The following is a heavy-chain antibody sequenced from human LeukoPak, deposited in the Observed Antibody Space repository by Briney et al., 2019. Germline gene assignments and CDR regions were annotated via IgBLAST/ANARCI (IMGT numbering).Heavy chain of an antibody. J-gene: IGHJ4*02. CDR2: ISSSSSTI. D-gene: IGHD6-13*01. CDR3: ARDRADLGAAASFDY. Sequence: PGGSLRLSCAASGFTFSSYSMNWVRQAPGKGLEWVSYISSSSSTIYYADSVKGRFTISRDNAKNSLYLQMNSLRAEDTAVYYCARDRADLGAAASFDYWGQGTLVTVSS. V-gene: IGHV3-48*01. CDR1: GFTFSSYS.